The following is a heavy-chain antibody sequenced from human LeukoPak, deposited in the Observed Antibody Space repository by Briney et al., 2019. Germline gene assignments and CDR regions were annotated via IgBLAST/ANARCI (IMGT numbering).Heavy chain of an antibody. V-gene: IGHV1-8*02. CDR3: ARGPIRSSSWYLLGDETYNWFDP. J-gene: IGHJ5*02. D-gene: IGHD6-13*01. CDR2: MNPNSGNT. CDR1: GYTFTSYY. Sequence: ASVKVSCKASGYTFTSYYMHWGRQAPGQGLEWMGWMNPNSGNTGYSQKFQGRVTMTRNTSISTAYMELSSLRSEDTAVYYCARGPIRSSSWYLLGDETYNWFDPWGQGTLVTVSS.